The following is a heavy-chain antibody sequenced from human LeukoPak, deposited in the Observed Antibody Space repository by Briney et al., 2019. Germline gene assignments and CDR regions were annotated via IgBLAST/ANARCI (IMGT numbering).Heavy chain of an antibody. CDR2: IYYSGST. CDR3: ARGYSSGWGNWFDP. Sequence: SETLSLTCTVSGGPISSYYWSWIRQPPGKGLEWIGYIYYSGSTNYNPSLKSRVTISVDTSKNQFSLKLSSATAADTAVYYCARGYSSGWGNWFDPWGQGTLVTVSS. D-gene: IGHD6-19*01. J-gene: IGHJ5*02. V-gene: IGHV4-59*01. CDR1: GGPISSYY.